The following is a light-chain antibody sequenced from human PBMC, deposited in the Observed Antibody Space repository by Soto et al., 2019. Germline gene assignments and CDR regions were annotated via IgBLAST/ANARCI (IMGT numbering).Light chain of an antibody. V-gene: IGKV3-15*01. J-gene: IGKJ2*01. CDR2: GAS. CDR1: QSVGSN. Sequence: EIMMTQSPATLSVSPGERATLSCRASQSVGSNLAWYQQKPGQAPRLLIYGASTRATGFPARFSGSGSGTEFTLTISSLQSEDFAVYYCQHYNNWPYTFGQGTKLEIK. CDR3: QHYNNWPYT.